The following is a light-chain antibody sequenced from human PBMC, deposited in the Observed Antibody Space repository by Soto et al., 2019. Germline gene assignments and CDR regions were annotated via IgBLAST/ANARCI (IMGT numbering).Light chain of an antibody. Sequence: DIQMTQSPSSLSASVGDRATITCRASQSISTYLNWYQQKPGKAPKLLIHGASNWHSGVPSRFSGSGTRTDFTLTISRLHPEDFATYFCQPSYSTHGYTFGQGTRLESK. CDR2: GAS. CDR1: QSISTY. V-gene: IGKV1-39*01. CDR3: QPSYSTHGYT. J-gene: IGKJ2*01.